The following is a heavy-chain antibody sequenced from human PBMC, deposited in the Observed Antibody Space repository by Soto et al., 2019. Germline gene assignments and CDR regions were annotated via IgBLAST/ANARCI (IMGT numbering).Heavy chain of an antibody. V-gene: IGHV4-59*01. D-gene: IGHD3-16*01. CDR2: IYYSGST. CDR3: ARGFRLGLDP. J-gene: IGHJ5*02. CDR1: GGSISSYY. Sequence: SETLSLTCTVSGGSISSYYWSWIRQPPGKGLEWIGYIYYSGSTNYNPSLKSRVTISVDTSKNQFSLKLSSVTAADTAVYYCARGFRLGLDPWGQGTLVTVSS.